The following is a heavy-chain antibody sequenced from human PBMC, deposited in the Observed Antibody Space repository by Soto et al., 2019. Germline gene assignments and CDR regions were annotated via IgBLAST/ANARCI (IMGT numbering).Heavy chain of an antibody. Sequence: XGSLRLSFSASGFTFSSYAMSWVRQAPGKGLEWVSAISGSGGSTYYADSVKGRFTISRDNSKNTLYLQMNSLRAEDTAVYYCAKDYDFWDVWGQGTTVTVSS. J-gene: IGHJ6*02. D-gene: IGHD3-3*01. CDR1: GFTFSSYA. CDR3: AKDYDFWDV. CDR2: ISGSGGST. V-gene: IGHV3-23*01.